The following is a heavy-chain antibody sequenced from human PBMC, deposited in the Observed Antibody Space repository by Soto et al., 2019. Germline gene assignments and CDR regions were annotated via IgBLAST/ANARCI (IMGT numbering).Heavy chain of an antibody. V-gene: IGHV1-2*04. CDR2: ISPNSGGT. D-gene: IGHD3-9*01. J-gene: IGHJ4*02. Sequence: ASVKVSCKASGYTFTGYYMHWVRQAPGQGLEWMGWISPNSGGTNYAQKFQGWVTVTRDTSISTAYMELSRLRSDDTAVYYCARGGLLGDYDILTGREYFDYWGQGTLVTVSS. CDR1: GYTFTGYY. CDR3: ARGGLLGDYDILTGREYFDY.